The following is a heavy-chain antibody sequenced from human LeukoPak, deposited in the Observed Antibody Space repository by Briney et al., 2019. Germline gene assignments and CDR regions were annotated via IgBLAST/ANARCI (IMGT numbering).Heavy chain of an antibody. CDR2: ISSGGTYE. D-gene: IGHD1-26*01. CDR1: GFTFSNYA. CDR3: ARSGSYSLDY. V-gene: IGHV3-30*01. Sequence: HPGGSLRLSCAASGFTFSNYAMHWVRQAPGKGLEWVSLISSGGTYEYYADSVKGRFTISRDNSKNTLYLQLNSLRAEDTAVYYCARSGSYSLDYWGQGTLVTVSS. J-gene: IGHJ4*02.